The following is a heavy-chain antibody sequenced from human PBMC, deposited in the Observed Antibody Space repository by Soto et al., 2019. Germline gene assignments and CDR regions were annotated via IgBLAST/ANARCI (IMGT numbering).Heavy chain of an antibody. V-gene: IGHV3-13*04. CDR2: IGTAADT. Sequence: EVQLMESGGGLVQPGGSLRLSCAASGFTFSLYDMYWVRQATGKSLEWVSAIGTAADTYYPGSVQGRFIISREDAKNYLYLQMNSLRAGDTAVYYCVRARGGEYFGEQLSWGQGTLVIVSS. CDR3: VRARGGEYFGEQLS. J-gene: IGHJ4*02. D-gene: IGHD3-10*01. CDR1: GFTFSLYD.